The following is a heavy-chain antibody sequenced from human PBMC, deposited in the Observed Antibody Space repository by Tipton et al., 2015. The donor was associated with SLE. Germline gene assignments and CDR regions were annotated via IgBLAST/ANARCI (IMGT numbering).Heavy chain of an antibody. CDR3: AKVRFFHDYGDFDY. Sequence: TLSLTCTVSGGSVTSRSHYWGWIRQSPGKGLEWIGCIDDSRNTKSNPSLENRVAISIDTSKNQFSLKLTSVTAADTAVYYCAKVRFFHDYGDFDYWGQGTLVTVSS. V-gene: IGHV4-61*01. D-gene: IGHD4-17*01. CDR1: GGSVTSRSHY. J-gene: IGHJ4*02. CDR2: IDDSRNT.